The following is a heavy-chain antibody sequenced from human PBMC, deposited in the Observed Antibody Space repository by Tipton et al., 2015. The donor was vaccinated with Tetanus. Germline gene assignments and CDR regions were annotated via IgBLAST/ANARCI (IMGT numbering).Heavy chain of an antibody. V-gene: IGHV4-59*06. CDR2: IYYSGST. D-gene: IGHD3-3*01. CDR3: ARGGLTPYEKDY. CDR1: GGSITPYY. Sequence: TLSLTCTVSGGSITPYYWSWIRQSSGKGLEWIGYIYYSGSTYYNPSLKSRVTISVDTSKNQFSLKLSSVTAADTAVYYCARGGLTPYEKDYWGQGTLVTVSS. J-gene: IGHJ4*02.